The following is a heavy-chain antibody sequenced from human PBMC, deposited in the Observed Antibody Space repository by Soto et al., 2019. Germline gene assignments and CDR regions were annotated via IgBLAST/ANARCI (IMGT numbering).Heavy chain of an antibody. CDR2: ISYDGSNK. CDR3: AKDEVTTGGYYYYYMDV. Sequence: QVQLVESGGGVVQPGRSLRLSCAASGFTFSSYGMHWVRQAPGKGLEWVAVISYDGSNKYYADSVKGRFTISRDNSKNTLYLQMNSLRAEDTAVYYCAKDEVTTGGYYYYYMDVWGKGTTVTVSS. CDR1: GFTFSSYG. J-gene: IGHJ6*03. V-gene: IGHV3-30*18. D-gene: IGHD4-4*01.